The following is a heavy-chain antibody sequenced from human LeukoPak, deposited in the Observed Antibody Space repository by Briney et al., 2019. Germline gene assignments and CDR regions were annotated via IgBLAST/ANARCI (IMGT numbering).Heavy chain of an antibody. Sequence: HPGGSLRLSCAASGFTFSSYAMSWVRQAPGKGLEWVSAISGSGGSTYYADSVKGRFTISRDNSKNTLYLQMNSLRAEDTALYYCAKGLERESRLDSWGQGTLVTVSS. J-gene: IGHJ4*02. CDR3: AKGLERESRLDS. CDR2: ISGSGGST. V-gene: IGHV3-23*01. CDR1: GFTFSSYA. D-gene: IGHD1-1*01.